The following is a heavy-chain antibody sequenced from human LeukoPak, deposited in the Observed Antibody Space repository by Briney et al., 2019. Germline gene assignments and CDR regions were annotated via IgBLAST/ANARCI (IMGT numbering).Heavy chain of an antibody. J-gene: IGHJ4*02. D-gene: IGHD3-22*01. CDR1: GGTFSSYV. V-gene: IGHV1-69*05. CDR2: IIPIFGTA. Sequence: SVKVSCKASGGTFSSYVISWVRQAPGQGLEWMGGIIPIFGTANYAQKFQGRVTMTTDTSTSTAYMELRSLRSDDTAVYYCARELINYYDSSGPSGYWGQGTLVTVSS. CDR3: ARELINYYDSSGPSGY.